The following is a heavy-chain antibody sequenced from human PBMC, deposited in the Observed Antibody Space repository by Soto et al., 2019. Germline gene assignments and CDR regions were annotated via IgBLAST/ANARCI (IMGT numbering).Heavy chain of an antibody. CDR3: AKDRTVSYFDY. Sequence: QVQLVESGGGVVQPGRSLRLSCAASGFTFSSYGMHWVRQAPGKGLEWVAVISYDGSNKYYADSVKGRFTISRDNSKNTLYLQMNSLRTEDTAVYYCAKDRTVSYFDYWGQGTLATVSS. CDR1: GFTFSSYG. J-gene: IGHJ4*02. D-gene: IGHD4-17*01. V-gene: IGHV3-30*18. CDR2: ISYDGSNK.